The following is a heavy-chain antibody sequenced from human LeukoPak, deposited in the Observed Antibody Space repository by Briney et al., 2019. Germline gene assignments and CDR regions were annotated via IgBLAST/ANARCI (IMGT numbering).Heavy chain of an antibody. CDR1: GFTFRKYW. D-gene: IGHD6-6*01. J-gene: IGHJ4*02. CDR2: INPDDGST. Sequence: PGGSLRLSCAASGFTFRKYWLHWVRQAPGKGLVWVSRINPDDGSTSYADSVKGRFTISRDNSKNTLYLQMNSLRAEDTAVYYCARASEGQLVYWGQGTLVTVSS. V-gene: IGHV3-74*01. CDR3: ARASEGQLVY.